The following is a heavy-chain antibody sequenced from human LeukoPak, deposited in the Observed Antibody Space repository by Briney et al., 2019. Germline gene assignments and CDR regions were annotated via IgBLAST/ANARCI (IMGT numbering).Heavy chain of an antibody. J-gene: IGHJ4*02. D-gene: IGHD4-17*01. CDR2: INPNSGGT. V-gene: IGHV1-2*02. CDR1: GYTFTGYY. Sequence: GASVKVSCKASGYTFTGYYMHWVRQAPGQGLEWMGWINPNSGGTNYAQKFQGRVTMTRDTSISTAYMELSRLRSDDTAVYYCARVQVTTLSGGDYWGQGTLVTVSS. CDR3: ARVQVTTLSGGDY.